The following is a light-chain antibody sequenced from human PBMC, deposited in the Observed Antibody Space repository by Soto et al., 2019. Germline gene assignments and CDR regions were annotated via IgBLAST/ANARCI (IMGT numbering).Light chain of an antibody. V-gene: IGLV2-14*01. J-gene: IGLJ1*01. CDR1: SSDVGGYDY. Sequence: QSALAQPASVSGSPGQSITISCTGTSSDVGGYDYVSWYQLHPGKAPKLMICEVTNRPSGVSYRFSGSKSGNTASLTISGLQAEDEADYYCSSYTSSSTYVFGTGTKV. CDR2: EVT. CDR3: SSYTSSSTYV.